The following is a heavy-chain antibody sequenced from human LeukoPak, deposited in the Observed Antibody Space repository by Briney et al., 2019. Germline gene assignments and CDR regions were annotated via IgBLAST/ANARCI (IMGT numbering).Heavy chain of an antibody. Sequence: GGSLRLSCAASGFTFSSYGVHWVRQSPGKGLEWVGSILYDGTKQYYGDSVKGRFTISRDNSKNTLYLQMSSLRREDTAVYFCARSAQHYFYYTDVWGTGTTVTVSS. V-gene: IGHV3-30*03. J-gene: IGHJ6*03. CDR2: ILYDGTKQ. CDR3: ARSAQHYFYYTDV. CDR1: GFTFSSYG.